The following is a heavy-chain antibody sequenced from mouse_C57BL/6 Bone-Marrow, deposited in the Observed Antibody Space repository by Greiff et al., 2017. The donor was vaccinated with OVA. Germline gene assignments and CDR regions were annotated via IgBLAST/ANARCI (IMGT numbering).Heavy chain of an antibody. Sequence: EVQLMESGGGLVQPGGSLKFSCAASGFTFRAYYLYWFRQTPEKGLGWVAYISHGGGSTTYPDTVKGRVPISRGKAKNTLYRQMSRLKAEDTAVYYCARGGTDYWGQGTTLTVSS. CDR3: ARGGTDY. CDR2: ISHGGGST. J-gene: IGHJ2*01. V-gene: IGHV5-12*01. D-gene: IGHD3-3*01. CDR1: GFTFRAYY.